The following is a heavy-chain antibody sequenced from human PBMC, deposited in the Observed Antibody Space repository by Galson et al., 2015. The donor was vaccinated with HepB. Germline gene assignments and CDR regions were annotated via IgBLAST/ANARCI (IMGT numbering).Heavy chain of an antibody. J-gene: IGHJ4*02. CDR2: ISSGSDYI. Sequence: SLRLSCAASGFTFSTYSMNWVRQAPWKGLEWVTSISSGSDYIYYGDSVKGRFTISRDNARKSLYLQMNSLRAEDTAVYYCAPRNPFDYWGQGTLVTVSS. D-gene: IGHD1-14*01. CDR3: APRNPFDY. CDR1: GFTFSTYS. V-gene: IGHV3-21*01.